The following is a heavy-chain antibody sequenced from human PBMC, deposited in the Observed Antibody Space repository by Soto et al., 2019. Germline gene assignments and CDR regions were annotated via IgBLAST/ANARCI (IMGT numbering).Heavy chain of an antibody. CDR2: INHSGST. Sequence: SETLSLTCAVYGGSFSGYYWSWIRQPPGKGLEWIGEINHSGSTNYNPSLKSRVTISVDTSKNQFSLKLSSVTAADTAVYYCATGLRGSWLDYYYYGTDVWGQGTTVTGSS. D-gene: IGHD6-13*01. CDR3: ATGLRGSWLDYYYYGTDV. V-gene: IGHV4-34*01. J-gene: IGHJ6*02. CDR1: GGSFSGYY.